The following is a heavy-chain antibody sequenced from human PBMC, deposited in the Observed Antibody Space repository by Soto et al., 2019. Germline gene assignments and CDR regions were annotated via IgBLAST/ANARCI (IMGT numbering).Heavy chain of an antibody. CDR2: MNPNSGNT. D-gene: IGHD2-2*01. J-gene: IGHJ4*02. Sequence: ASVKVSCKASGYTFTSYDINWVRQATGQGLEWMGWMNPNSGNTGYAQKFQGRVTMTRNTSISTAYMELSSLRSEDTAVYYCARLSDLGYCSSTSCPPGYWGQGTLVTVSS. CDR3: ARLSDLGYCSSTSCPPGY. CDR1: GYTFTSYD. V-gene: IGHV1-8*01.